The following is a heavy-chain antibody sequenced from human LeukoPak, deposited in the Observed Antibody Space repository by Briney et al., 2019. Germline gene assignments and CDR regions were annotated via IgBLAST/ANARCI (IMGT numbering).Heavy chain of an antibody. CDR2: IIPILGIA. Sequence: SVKVSCKASGGTFSSYAISWVRQAPGQGLKWMGRIIPILGIANYAQKFQGRVTITADKSTSTTNMELSRLRSEDTAVYYCERGAAMADDAFDIWGQGTMVTVSS. D-gene: IGHD5-18*01. J-gene: IGHJ3*02. CDR1: GGTFSSYA. CDR3: ERGAAMADDAFDI. V-gene: IGHV1-69*04.